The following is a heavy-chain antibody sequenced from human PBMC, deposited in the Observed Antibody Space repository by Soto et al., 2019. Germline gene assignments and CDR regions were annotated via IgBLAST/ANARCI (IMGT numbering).Heavy chain of an antibody. CDR2: ISGSGGST. CDR1: GFTFSSYA. D-gene: IGHD3-10*01. CDR3: AKIYHPGRRLFRDY. V-gene: IGHV3-23*01. Sequence: PGGSLRLSCAASGFTFSSYAMSWVRQAPGKGLEWVSAISGSGGSTYYADSVKGRFTISRDNSKNTLYLQMNGLRAEDTAVYYCAKIYHPGRRLFRDYWGQGTLVTVSS. J-gene: IGHJ4*02.